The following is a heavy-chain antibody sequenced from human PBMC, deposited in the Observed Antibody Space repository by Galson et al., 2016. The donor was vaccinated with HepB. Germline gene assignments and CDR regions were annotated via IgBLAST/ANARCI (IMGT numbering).Heavy chain of an antibody. Sequence: SLRLSCAASGFSFSSYAMSWVRQAPGNGLEWVSTITGRGTSTYYADSVEGRFTISRDNSKSTLYLQMNGLRAEDTAVYYCAKDPQWTTSSRGAFDVWGQGTMLTVFS. CDR2: ITGRGTST. CDR1: GFSFSSYA. D-gene: IGHD6-6*01. J-gene: IGHJ3*01. CDR3: AKDPQWTTSSRGAFDV. V-gene: IGHV3-23*01.